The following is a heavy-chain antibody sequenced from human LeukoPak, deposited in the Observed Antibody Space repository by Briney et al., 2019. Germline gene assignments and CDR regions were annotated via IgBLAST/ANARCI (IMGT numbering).Heavy chain of an antibody. V-gene: IGHV3-7*01. CDR2: IKQDGSEK. D-gene: IGHD3-22*01. CDR3: ARMGGYYYDSSGFNWFDP. Sequence: GGSLRLSCAASGFTFSSYWMSWVRQAPGKWLEWVDNIKQDGSEKYYVDSVKGRFTISRDNAKNSLYLQMNSLRAEDTAVYYCARMGGYYYDSSGFNWFDPWGQGTLVTVSS. CDR1: GFTFSSYW. J-gene: IGHJ5*02.